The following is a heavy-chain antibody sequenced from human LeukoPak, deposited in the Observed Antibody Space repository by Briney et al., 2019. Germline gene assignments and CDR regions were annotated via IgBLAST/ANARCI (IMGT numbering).Heavy chain of an antibody. D-gene: IGHD6-19*01. CDR3: ARGMTVAANWFDS. CDR2: IKQDGSEK. Sequence: GGSLRLSCAASGFSFSTYWMNWVRQVPGKGLEWVANIKQDGSEKYYVDSVKGRFTISRDNAENSVYLQMNSLRAEDTAVYYCARGMTVAANWFDSWGQGTLVTVSS. J-gene: IGHJ5*01. CDR1: GFSFSTYW. V-gene: IGHV3-7*01.